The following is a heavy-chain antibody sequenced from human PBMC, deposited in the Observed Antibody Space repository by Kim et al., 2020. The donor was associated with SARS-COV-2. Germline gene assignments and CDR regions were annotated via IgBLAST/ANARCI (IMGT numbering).Heavy chain of an antibody. V-gene: IGHV3-7*01. Sequence: GGSLRLSCAASGFTFSSYWMSWVRQAPGKGLEWVANVKQDGSERNYVDSVKGRFTISRDNAKNSLYLQMDSLRVEDPAVYYCARGSGSYYIYWGQGTLVT. D-gene: IGHD3-10*01. CDR3: ARGSGSYYIY. CDR2: VKQDGSER. J-gene: IGHJ4*02. CDR1: GFTFSSYW.